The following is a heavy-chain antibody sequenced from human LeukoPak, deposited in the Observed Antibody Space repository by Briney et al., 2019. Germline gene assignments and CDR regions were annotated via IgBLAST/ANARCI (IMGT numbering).Heavy chain of an antibody. CDR2: IYTSGST. Sequence: PSETLSLTCTVSGGSISSSSYYWGWIRQPAGKGLEWIGRIYTSGSTNYNPSLKSRVTISADTSKNQFSLKLSSVTAADTAVYYCARVPRSYYYYYYMDVWGKGTTVTVSS. V-gene: IGHV4-61*02. J-gene: IGHJ6*03. CDR1: GGSISSSSYY. CDR3: ARVPRSYYYYYYMDV.